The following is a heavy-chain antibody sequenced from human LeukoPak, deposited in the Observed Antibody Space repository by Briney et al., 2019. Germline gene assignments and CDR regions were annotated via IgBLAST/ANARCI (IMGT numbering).Heavy chain of an antibody. CDR1: GFTFSSYS. CDR3: ARSVYVWGSYRYMGVDY. CDR2: ISSSSSTI. V-gene: IGHV3-48*01. D-gene: IGHD3-16*02. Sequence: GGSLRLSCAASGFTFSSYSMNWVRQAPGKGLEWVSYISSSSSTIYYADSVKGRFTISRDNAKNSLYLQMNSLRAEDTAVYYCARSVYVWGSYRYMGVDYWGQGTLVTVSS. J-gene: IGHJ4*02.